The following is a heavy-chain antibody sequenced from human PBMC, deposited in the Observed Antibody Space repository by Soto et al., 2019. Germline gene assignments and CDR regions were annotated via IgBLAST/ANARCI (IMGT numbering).Heavy chain of an antibody. CDR3: AKGGPNSSGWYRWSGWLDP. Sequence: PGGSLRLSCAASGFTFSSYAMSWVRQAPGKGLEWVSAISGSGGSTYYADSVKGRFTISRDNSKNTLYLQMNSLRAEDTAVYYCAKGGPNSSGWYRWSGWLDPWGQGTLVTVSS. J-gene: IGHJ5*02. V-gene: IGHV3-23*01. CDR2: ISGSGGST. CDR1: GFTFSSYA. D-gene: IGHD6-19*01.